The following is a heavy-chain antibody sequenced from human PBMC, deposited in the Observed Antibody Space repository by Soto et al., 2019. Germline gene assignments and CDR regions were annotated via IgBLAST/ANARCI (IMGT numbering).Heavy chain of an antibody. V-gene: IGHV4-31*03. CDR1: GGSISSGAYY. Sequence: QVQLQESGPGLVKPSQTLSLTCTVSGGSISSGAYYWSWIRQHPGKGLEWIGYIYYSGNTYYNPSLKSRVTISVHTSKNQFSLKVSSVTAAETAVYYCARESRDGFNSPFDYWGQGTLVTVSS. D-gene: IGHD5-12*01. CDR3: ARESRDGFNSPFDY. CDR2: IYYSGNT. J-gene: IGHJ4*02.